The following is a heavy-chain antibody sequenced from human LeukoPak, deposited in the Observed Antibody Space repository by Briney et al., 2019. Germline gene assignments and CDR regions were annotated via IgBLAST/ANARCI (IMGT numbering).Heavy chain of an antibody. CDR2: IYRSGST. Sequence: SQTLSLTCTVSGGSISNGGFYLNWIRQHPGKGLEWIGSIYRSGSTYYNPSLYNPSLKSRVAISVDTSKNQFSLKLSSVTAADTAVYYCSRHWEGDYGDYRYLDYWGQGTLVTVSS. CDR3: SRHWEGDYGDYRYLDY. J-gene: IGHJ4*02. D-gene: IGHD4-17*01. CDR1: GGSISNGGFY. V-gene: IGHV4-30-2*03.